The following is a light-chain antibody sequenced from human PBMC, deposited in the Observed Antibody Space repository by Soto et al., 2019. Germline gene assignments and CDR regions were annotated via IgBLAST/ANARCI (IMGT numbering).Light chain of an antibody. Sequence: QSVLTQPPSVSAAPGQKVTISCSGSSSNIGDNYVSWYQQLPGTAPKLLIYESNKRPSGIPDRFSGSKSGTSATLGITGLQTGDDADYYCGTWDSSLSAYVFGTGTKLTVL. V-gene: IGLV1-51*02. CDR1: SSNIGDNY. J-gene: IGLJ1*01. CDR2: ESN. CDR3: GTWDSSLSAYV.